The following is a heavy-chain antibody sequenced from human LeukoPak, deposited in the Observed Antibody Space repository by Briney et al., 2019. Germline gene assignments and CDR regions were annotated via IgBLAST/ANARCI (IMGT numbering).Heavy chain of an antibody. CDR2: VYYTGSA. J-gene: IGHJ4*02. CDR3: ARSQNYYGSGDY. D-gene: IGHD3-10*01. Sequence: SETLSLTCTVSGGSVSNGNFYWSWLRQPPGKPLEWIGYVYYTGSAYYNPSLEGRVTISVDTSKNQFSVRLSSVTAADMAMYYCARSQNYYGSGDYWSQGTLVTVSS. V-gene: IGHV4-61*01. CDR1: GGSVSNGNFY.